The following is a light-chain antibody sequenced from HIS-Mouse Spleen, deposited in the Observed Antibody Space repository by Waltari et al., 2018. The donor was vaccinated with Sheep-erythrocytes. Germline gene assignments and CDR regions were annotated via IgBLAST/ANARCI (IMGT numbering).Light chain of an antibody. V-gene: IGLV3-1*01. J-gene: IGLJ2*01. CDR2: QDS. CDR3: QAWDSSTAWNVV. Sequence: SYELTQPPSVSVSPGQTASITCSGDKLGDKYACWYQQKPGQSPVLVICQDSKRPSGIPERFSGSNSGNTATLTISGTQAMDEADYYCQAWDSSTAWNVVFGGGTKLTVL. CDR1: KLGDKY.